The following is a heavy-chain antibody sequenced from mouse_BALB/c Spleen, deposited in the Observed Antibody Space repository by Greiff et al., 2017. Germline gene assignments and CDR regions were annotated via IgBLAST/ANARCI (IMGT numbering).Heavy chain of an antibody. CDR1: GFTFSSYA. V-gene: IGHV5-9-4*01. D-gene: IGHD2-2*01. J-gene: IGHJ4*01. CDR2: ISSGGSYT. CDR3: ARDEGYEEGAMDY. Sequence: EVMLMESGGGLVKPGGSLKLSCAASGFTFSSYAMSWVRQSPEKRLEWVAEISSGGSYTYYPDTVTGRFTISRDNAKNTLYLEMSSLRSEDTAMYYCARDEGYEEGAMDYWGQGTSVTVSS.